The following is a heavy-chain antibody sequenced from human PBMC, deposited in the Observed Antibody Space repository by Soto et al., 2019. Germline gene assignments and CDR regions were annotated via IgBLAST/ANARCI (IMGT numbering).Heavy chain of an antibody. CDR2: MYHNGVS. D-gene: IGHD3-16*01. J-gene: IGHJ5*02. Sequence: PSEILSLTCTVSGGSISSYYWSWIRQPPGKGLEWIGYMYHNGVSNYNPSLKSRVSISVDTSKNQVSLKLKSVAAADTAVYYCASGGNWFDPWGQGTLVTVSS. CDR1: GGSISSYY. V-gene: IGHV4-59*01. CDR3: ASGGNWFDP.